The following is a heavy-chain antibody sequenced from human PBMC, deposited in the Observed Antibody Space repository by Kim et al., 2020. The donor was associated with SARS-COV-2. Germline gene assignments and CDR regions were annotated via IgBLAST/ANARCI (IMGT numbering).Heavy chain of an antibody. J-gene: IGHJ6*02. V-gene: IGHV4-59*01. CDR2: IYYSGST. D-gene: IGHD6-13*01. Sequence: SETLSLTCTVSGGSISSYYWSWIRQPPGKGLEWIGYIYYSGSTNYNPSLKSRVTISVDTSKNQFSLKLSSVTAADTAVYYCARDQYSSSRGGMDVWGQGTTVTVSS. CDR1: GGSISSYY. CDR3: ARDQYSSSRGGMDV.